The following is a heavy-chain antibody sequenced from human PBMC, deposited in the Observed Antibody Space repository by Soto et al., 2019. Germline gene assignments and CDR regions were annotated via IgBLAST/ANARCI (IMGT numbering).Heavy chain of an antibody. J-gene: IGHJ4*02. CDR1: GFTLSNYW. V-gene: IGHV3-7*03. Sequence: LRLSCAASGFTLSNYWMTWVRQAPGKGLEWVTNINKDGSQKNYVDSVKGRFTIARDNGQNSLSLQMNSLRVEDTAVYYCVRGLGLAYWGQGALVTVSS. D-gene: IGHD7-27*01. CDR2: INKDGSQK. CDR3: VRGLGLAY.